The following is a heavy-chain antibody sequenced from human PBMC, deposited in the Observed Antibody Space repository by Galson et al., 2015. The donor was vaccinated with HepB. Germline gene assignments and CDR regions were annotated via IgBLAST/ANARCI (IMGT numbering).Heavy chain of an antibody. V-gene: IGHV1-2*02. CDR3: ARDPAGSHNWNSAPINWFDP. CDR2: INPNTGGI. Sequence: SVKVSCKASGYAFTGYYLNWVRQAPGQGLEWMGWINPNTGGIHYAQKFQARVTMTRDPSISTAYMELSRLTSNDTAVYYCARDPAGSHNWNSAPINWFDPWGQGTLVIVSS. J-gene: IGHJ5*02. CDR1: GYAFTGYY. D-gene: IGHD1-7*01.